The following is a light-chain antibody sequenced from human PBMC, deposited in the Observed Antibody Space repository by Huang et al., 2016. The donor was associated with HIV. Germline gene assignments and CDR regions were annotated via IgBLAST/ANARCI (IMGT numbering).Light chain of an antibody. V-gene: IGKV2-28*01. Sequence: DIVMTQSPLSLSVTLGEPASISCKSNQSLLYSNGYTYFAWYLQKPGQSPQLLIFLGSVRACGVPDRFSGSGTWVDFTLTISRLEAEDVGVYYCMQGLQTPPTFGQGTKVEI. CDR3: MQGLQTPPT. CDR2: LGS. J-gene: IGKJ1*01. CDR1: QSLLYSNGYTY.